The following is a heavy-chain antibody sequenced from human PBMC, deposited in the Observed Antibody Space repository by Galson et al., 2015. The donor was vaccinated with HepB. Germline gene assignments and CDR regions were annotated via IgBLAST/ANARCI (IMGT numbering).Heavy chain of an antibody. J-gene: IGHJ4*02. Sequence: SVKVSCKASGYNLTPFSILWVRQAPGQTLESVGWINTDNGVTKYSQKFQGRVTITGDTSARTASMELSSLRSADTAVYYCAGMGSGYWGQGTLVTVSS. CDR3: AGMGSGY. D-gene: IGHD3-10*01. CDR1: GYNLTPFS. V-gene: IGHV1-3*04. CDR2: INTDNGVT.